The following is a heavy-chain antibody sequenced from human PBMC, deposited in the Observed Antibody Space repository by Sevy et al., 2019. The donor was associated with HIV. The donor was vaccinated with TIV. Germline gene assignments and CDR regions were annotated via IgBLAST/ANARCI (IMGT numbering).Heavy chain of an antibody. J-gene: IGHJ4*02. V-gene: IGHV4-38-2*01. CDR1: GYSIRSGYY. D-gene: IGHD3-10*01. Sequence: SETLSLTCAVSGYSIRSGYYWARIRQPPGKGLEWIGSIYQSGSTFYNPSLKSRVAISVDTSKNQFSLTLNSVTAADTAVYSCARAAGSYWNGYFDYWGQGTLVTVSS. CDR2: IYQSGST. CDR3: ARAAGSYWNGYFDY.